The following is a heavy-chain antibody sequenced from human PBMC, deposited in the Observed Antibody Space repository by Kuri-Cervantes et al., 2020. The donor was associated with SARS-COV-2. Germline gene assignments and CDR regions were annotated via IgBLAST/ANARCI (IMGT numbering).Heavy chain of an antibody. CDR1: GFTFSSYS. CDR2: ISSSSSSYI. Sequence: GGSLRLSCAASGFTFSSYSMNWVRQAPGKGLEWVSSISSSSSSYIYYADSVKGRFTISRDNSKNTLYLQMNSLRAEDTAVYYCAKGRPRPKAEYFQHWGQGTLVTCAS. J-gene: IGHJ1*01. CDR3: AKGRPRPKAEYFQH. D-gene: IGHD6-6*01. V-gene: IGHV3-21*04.